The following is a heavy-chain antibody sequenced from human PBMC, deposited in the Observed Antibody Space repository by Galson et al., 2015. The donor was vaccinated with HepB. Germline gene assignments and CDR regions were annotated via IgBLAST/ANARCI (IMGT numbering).Heavy chain of an antibody. V-gene: IGHV1-69*13. CDR2: TIPIFGTA. D-gene: IGHD4-17*01. J-gene: IGHJ4*02. CDR3: ARDPDSGDYLSDY. CDR1: GGTFSSYA. Sequence: SVKVSCKASGGTFSSYAISWVRQAPGQGLEWMGGTIPIFGTANYAQKFQGRVTITADESTSTAYMELSSLRSEDTAVYYCARDPDSGDYLSDYSVQGTLVTASP.